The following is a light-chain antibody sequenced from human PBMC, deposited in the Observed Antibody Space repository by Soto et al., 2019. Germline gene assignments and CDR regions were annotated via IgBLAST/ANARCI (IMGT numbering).Light chain of an antibody. V-gene: IGKV1-33*01. Sequence: DLQMTQSPSSLSASVGDRVTITCQARQDIKKYLNWYQKKPGEAPKILISDASNLETGVPSRFCGSGSGTDCSFTISSLQPEVIATYYCQQYDNPPGVFTVGPGTKVDVK. CDR3: QQYDNPPGVFT. CDR1: QDIKKY. J-gene: IGKJ3*01. CDR2: DAS.